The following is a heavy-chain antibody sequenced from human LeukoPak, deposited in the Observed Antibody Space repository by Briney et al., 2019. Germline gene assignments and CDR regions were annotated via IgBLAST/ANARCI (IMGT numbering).Heavy chain of an antibody. CDR1: GDSISSYY. CDR2: IYYSGST. V-gene: IGHV4-59*01. CDR3: ARDRGYYDSSGYFRIFDY. Sequence: SETLSLTCTVSGDSISSYYWSWIRQPPGKGLEWFGYIYYSGSTNYNPSLKSRVTISVDTSKNQFSLKLSSVTAADTAVYYCARDRGYYDSSGYFRIFDYWGQGTLVTVSS. D-gene: IGHD3-22*01. J-gene: IGHJ4*02.